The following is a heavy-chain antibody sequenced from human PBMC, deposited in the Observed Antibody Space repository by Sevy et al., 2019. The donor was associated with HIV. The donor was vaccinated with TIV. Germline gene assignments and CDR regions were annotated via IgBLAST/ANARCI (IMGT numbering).Heavy chain of an antibody. V-gene: IGHV3-49*01. CDR3: TRVQGTISAYFYFGMDV. D-gene: IGHD2-21*01. J-gene: IGHJ6*02. CDR1: GFTFGDYA. Sequence: GGSLRLSCTGSGFTFGDYAVSWLRQAPGKGLEWVGFIRSKTYGGTTEYTASVKGRFTISREESKSIAYLQMNSLKTEDTAVYYCTRVQGTISAYFYFGMDVWGQGTTVTVSS. CDR2: IRSKTYGGTT.